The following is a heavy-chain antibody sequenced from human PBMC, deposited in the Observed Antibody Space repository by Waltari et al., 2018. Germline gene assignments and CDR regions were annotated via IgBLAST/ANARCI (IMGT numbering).Heavy chain of an antibody. V-gene: IGHV3-7*01. J-gene: IGHJ6*02. Sequence: EVQVVESGGCLVQPGGSLRRSCAASGFTFSSYWMSWVRQAPGKGLEWLANIKQDGSQTYYVDSVKGRFTISRDNAKNSLFLQMNSLRADDTAVYYCARLGYCSSANCFYGMDVWGQGTTVTVSS. CDR1: GFTFSSYW. CDR3: ARLGYCSSANCFYGMDV. CDR2: IKQDGSQT. D-gene: IGHD2-2*01.